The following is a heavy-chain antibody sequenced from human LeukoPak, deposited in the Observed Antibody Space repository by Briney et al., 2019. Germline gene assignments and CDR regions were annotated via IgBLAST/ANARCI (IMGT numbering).Heavy chain of an antibody. CDR3: ARVGATTSGYYYYMDV. Sequence: GESLKISCKGSGYSFTSYWIGWVRQMPGKGLEWMGIIYPGDSDTRYSPSFQGQVTISADKSISTAYLQWSSLKASDTAMYYCARVGATTSGYYYYMDVWGKGTTVTISS. D-gene: IGHD4/OR15-4a*01. CDR2: IYPGDSDT. J-gene: IGHJ6*03. V-gene: IGHV5-51*01. CDR1: GYSFTSYW.